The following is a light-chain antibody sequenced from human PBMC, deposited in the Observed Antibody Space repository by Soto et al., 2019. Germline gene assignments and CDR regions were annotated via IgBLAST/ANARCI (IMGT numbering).Light chain of an antibody. CDR2: GAS. CDR1: QSVSSN. Sequence: EIVMTQSPATLSVSPGERATLSCRASQSVSSNLGWYQQKPGQAPRLLIYGASTRATGIPARFSGSGSGTEFTLTIRILQSEHFAVYYCQQYNNWPPWTFGQGTKVQIK. J-gene: IGKJ1*01. V-gene: IGKV3-15*01. CDR3: QQYNNWPPWT.